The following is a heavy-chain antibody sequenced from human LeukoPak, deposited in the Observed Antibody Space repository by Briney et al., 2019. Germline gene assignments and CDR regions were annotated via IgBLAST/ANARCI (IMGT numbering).Heavy chain of an antibody. CDR3: ARDISWSFDY. CDR2: ISYDGNSK. D-gene: IGHD1-14*01. CDR1: GLTFSSHG. V-gene: IGHV3-30*03. Sequence: PGRSLRLSCAASGLTFSSHGMHWFRQAPGKGLEWVALISYDGNSKHYADSVKGRFTVSRDTSKNTHYLEMSGLRTEDTALYYCARDISWSFDYWGQGTLVTVSS. J-gene: IGHJ4*02.